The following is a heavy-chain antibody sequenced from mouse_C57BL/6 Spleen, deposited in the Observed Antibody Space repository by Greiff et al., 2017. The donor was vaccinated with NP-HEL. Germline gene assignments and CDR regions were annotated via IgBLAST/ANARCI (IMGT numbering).Heavy chain of an antibody. CDR1: GYSFTGYF. CDR3: ANDYGFAY. CDR2: INPYNGDT. Sequence: EVQLKQSGPELVKPGDSVKISCKASGYSFTGYFMNWVMQSHGKSLEWIGRINPYNGDTFYNQKFKGKATLTVDKSSSTAHMELRSLTSEDSAVYYCANDYGFAYWGQGTLVTVSA. J-gene: IGHJ3*01. V-gene: IGHV1-20*01. D-gene: IGHD2-4*01.